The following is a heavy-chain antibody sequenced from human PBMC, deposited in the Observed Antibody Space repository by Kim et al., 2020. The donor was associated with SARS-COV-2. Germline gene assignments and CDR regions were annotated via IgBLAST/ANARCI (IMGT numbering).Heavy chain of an antibody. J-gene: IGHJ6*02. CDR2: INPNSGGT. CDR3: ARAGLGYCSGGSCYSYYYYYYGMDV. V-gene: IGHV1-2*02. CDR1: GYTFTGYY. Sequence: ASVKVSCKASGYTFTGYYMHWVRQAPGQGLEWMGWINPNSGGTNYAQKFQGRVTMTRDTSISTAYMELSRLRSDDTAVYYCARAGLGYCSGGSCYSYYYYYYGMDVWGQGTTVTVSS. D-gene: IGHD2-15*01.